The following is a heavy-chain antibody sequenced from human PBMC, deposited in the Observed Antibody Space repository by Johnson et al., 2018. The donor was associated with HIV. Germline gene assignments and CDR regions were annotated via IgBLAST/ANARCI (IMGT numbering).Heavy chain of an antibody. CDR2: ISYDGSKK. CDR1: GFTFSNYA. D-gene: IGHD3-16*01. Sequence: QVQLVESGGGVVQPGRSLRLSCAASGFTFSNYAMHWVRQAPGKGLEWVAVISYDGSKKTYADSVKGRFSISRDNSKNTVYLQMNSLRAEDTAVYYCARFGDMSTSFHGFDIWGQGTMVTVSS. CDR3: ARFGDMSTSFHGFDI. V-gene: IGHV3-30-3*01. J-gene: IGHJ3*02.